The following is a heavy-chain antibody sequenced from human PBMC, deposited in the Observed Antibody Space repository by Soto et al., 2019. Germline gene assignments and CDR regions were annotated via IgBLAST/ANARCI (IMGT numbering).Heavy chain of an antibody. V-gene: IGHV1-3*01. CDR3: ARDPTVTTSAGY. CDR1: GYTFTSYA. Sequence: ASVKVSCKASGYTFTSYAMHWVRQAPGQRLEWMGWINAGNGNTKYSQKFQGRVTITRDTSASTAYMELSSLRSEDTAVYYCARDPTVTTSAGYWGQGTLVTVSS. J-gene: IGHJ4*02. CDR2: INAGNGNT. D-gene: IGHD4-17*01.